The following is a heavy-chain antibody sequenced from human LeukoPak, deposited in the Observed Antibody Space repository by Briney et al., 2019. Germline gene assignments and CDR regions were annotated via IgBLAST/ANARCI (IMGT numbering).Heavy chain of an antibody. V-gene: IGHV5-51*01. CDR3: ARRGSGWSHRGYFDY. CDR2: IYSGDSDT. D-gene: IGHD6-19*01. CDR1: GYIFTSYC. J-gene: IGHJ4*02. Sequence: GESLKISCKGSGYIFTSYCSRWVRQMPGKGLEWGGIIYSGDSDTSYSPSFQGQVTISADKSISTAYLQWSSLKASDTAMYYCARRGSGWSHRGYFDYWGQGTLVTVSS.